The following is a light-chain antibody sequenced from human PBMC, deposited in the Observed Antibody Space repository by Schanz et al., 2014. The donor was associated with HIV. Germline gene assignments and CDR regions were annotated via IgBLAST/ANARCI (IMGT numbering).Light chain of an antibody. V-gene: IGLV1-36*01. CDR2: RNN. Sequence: QSVLTQPPSVSEAPRQRVTISCSGSSSNIGNNAVNWYQQLPGTAPKLLIYRNNQRPSGVPDRFSGSRSGSTASLTISGLLDEDEADYYCASHAGGSTSEVVFGGWTKLTVL. CDR1: SSNIGNNA. J-gene: IGLJ2*01. CDR3: ASHAGGSTSEVV.